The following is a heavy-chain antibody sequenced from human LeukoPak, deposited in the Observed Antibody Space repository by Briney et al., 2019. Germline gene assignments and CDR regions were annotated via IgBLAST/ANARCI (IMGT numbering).Heavy chain of an antibody. Sequence: ASVKVPCKASGYTFTSYYMHWVRQAPGQGLEWMGIINPSGGSTSYAQKFQGRVTMTRDMSTSTVYMELSSLRSEDTAVYYCAREYCTNGVCFPLGYWGQGTLVTVSS. CDR2: INPSGGST. J-gene: IGHJ4*02. CDR1: GYTFTSYY. CDR3: AREYCTNGVCFPLGY. D-gene: IGHD2-8*01. V-gene: IGHV1-46*01.